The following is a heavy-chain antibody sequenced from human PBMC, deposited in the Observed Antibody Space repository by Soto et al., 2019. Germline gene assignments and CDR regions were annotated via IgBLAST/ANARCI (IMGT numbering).Heavy chain of an antibody. V-gene: IGHV1-69*13. CDR1: GGTFSSYA. J-gene: IGHJ3*02. CDR2: IIPIFGTA. D-gene: IGHD6-6*01. Sequence: SVKVSCKASGGTFSSYAISWVRQAPGQGLEWMGGIIPIFGTANYAQKFQGRVTITADESTSTAYMELSSLRSEDTAVYYCARDQYSTVRTERGAFDIWGPGTMGTVSS. CDR3: ARDQYSTVRTERGAFDI.